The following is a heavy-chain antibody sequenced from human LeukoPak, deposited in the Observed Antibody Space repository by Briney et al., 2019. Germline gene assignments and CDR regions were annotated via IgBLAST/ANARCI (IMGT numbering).Heavy chain of an antibody. J-gene: IGHJ4*02. Sequence: ASVKVSCKASGYTFTSYDINSVRQATGQGLEWMGWMNPNSGNTGYAQKFQGRVTMTRHTSISTAYTELSSLRSEHTAVYYCVRGRITFGGVSVIQYSDYWGQGTLVTVSS. CDR3: VRGRITFGGVSVIQYSDY. CDR1: GYTFTSYD. V-gene: IGHV1-8*01. CDR2: MNPNSGNT. D-gene: IGHD3-16*02.